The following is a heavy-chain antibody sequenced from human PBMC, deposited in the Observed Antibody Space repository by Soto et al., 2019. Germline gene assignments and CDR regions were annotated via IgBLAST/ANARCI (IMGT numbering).Heavy chain of an antibody. CDR2: IYHSGST. V-gene: IGHV4-30-2*01. CDR1: GGSISSGGSS. Sequence: QLQLQESGSGLVKPSQTLSLTCAVSGGSISSGGSSWTWIRQPPGKGLEWIGYIYHSGSTYYNPSLKSRVTISLDRSKNQFSLRLSSVTAAVTAVYYCARGAVVNFDSWGQGTLVTVSS. CDR3: ARGAVVNFDS. D-gene: IGHD3-22*01. J-gene: IGHJ4*02.